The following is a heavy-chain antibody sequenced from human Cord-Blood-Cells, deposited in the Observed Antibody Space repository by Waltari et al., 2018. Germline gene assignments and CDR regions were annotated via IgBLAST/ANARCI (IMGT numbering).Heavy chain of an antibody. V-gene: IGHV4-38-2*01. CDR2: IYHSGRN. CDR1: GYSISSGYY. J-gene: IGHJ4*02. D-gene: IGHD3-22*01. Sequence: QVQLQESGPGLVKPSETLSLTCAVSGYSISSGYYWGWIRQTPGKGLEWIGSIYHSGRNYYNPSLKSRVTISVDTSKNQFSMKLLSVTAADTAVYYCARGGYYDSSGYYDYWGQGTLVTVSS. CDR3: ARGGYYDSSGYYDY.